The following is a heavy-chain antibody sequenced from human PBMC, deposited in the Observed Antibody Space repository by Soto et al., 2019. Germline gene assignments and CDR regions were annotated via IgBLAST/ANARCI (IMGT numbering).Heavy chain of an antibody. CDR2: IIPIFGTA. Sequence: SVKVSCKASGGTFSSYAISWVRQAPGQGLEWMGGIIPIFGTANYAQKFQGRVTITADESTGTAYMELSSLRSEDTAVYYCARGLNTAIFSGFDGWAPCFDYWGQGTLVTVSS. V-gene: IGHV1-69*13. J-gene: IGHJ4*02. CDR1: GGTFSSYA. CDR3: ARGLNTAIFSGFDGWAPCFDY. D-gene: IGHD5-18*01.